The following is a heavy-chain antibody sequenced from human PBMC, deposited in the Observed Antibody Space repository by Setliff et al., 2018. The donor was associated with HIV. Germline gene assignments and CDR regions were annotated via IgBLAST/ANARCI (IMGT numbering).Heavy chain of an antibody. J-gene: IGHJ1*01. CDR3: ASGGSSGWCAVLHFKY. Sequence: SETLSLTCTVSGDLINNHNWNWIRQSPEKGLEWLGNIHYSGTSNYNSSLKSRIVISLDPSKKQFSLHFYSVTPADTAVYYCASGGSSGWCAVLHFKYWGQGTLVTVSS. CDR2: IHYSGTS. V-gene: IGHV4-59*11. D-gene: IGHD6-19*01. CDR1: GDLINNHN.